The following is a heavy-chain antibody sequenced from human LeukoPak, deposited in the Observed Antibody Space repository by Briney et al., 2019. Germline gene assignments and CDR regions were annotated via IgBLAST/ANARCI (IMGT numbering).Heavy chain of an antibody. D-gene: IGHD5-18*01. CDR2: ISSSSSYI. CDR3: ARDGGYSYGYFDY. V-gene: IGHV3-21*01. J-gene: IGHJ4*02. CDR1: GFTFSSYS. Sequence: PGGSLRLSCAASGFTFSSYSMNWVRQAPGEGLEWVSSISSSSSYIYYADSVKGRFTISRDNAKNSLYLQMNSLRAEDTAVYYCARDGGYSYGYFDYWGQGTLVTVSS.